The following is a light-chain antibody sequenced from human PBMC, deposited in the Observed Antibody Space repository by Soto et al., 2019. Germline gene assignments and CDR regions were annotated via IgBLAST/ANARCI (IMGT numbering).Light chain of an antibody. Sequence: QLVLTQPPSASGTPGQRVTVSCSGSSSNIGGNTVNWYQQLPGTAPKLLIYSNNQRPSGVPDRFSGSKSGTSASLAISGLQSEDEADYYCAAWDDSLNGFYVFGTGTKLTVL. V-gene: IGLV1-44*01. CDR1: SSNIGGNT. J-gene: IGLJ1*01. CDR3: AAWDDSLNGFYV. CDR2: SNN.